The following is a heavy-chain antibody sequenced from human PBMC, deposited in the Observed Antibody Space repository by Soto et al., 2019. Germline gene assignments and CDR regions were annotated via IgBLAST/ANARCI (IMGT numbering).Heavy chain of an antibody. Sequence: EVQLLESGGGLVQPGGSLRLSCAASGFTFGTYAMSWVRQAPGKGLEWVSKIINSGGSTYYADSVKGRFTISRDNSKNTLYLQMNSLRAEDTAVYYCATGQQLGYWGQGTLVTVSS. V-gene: IGHV3-23*01. CDR3: ATGQQLGY. CDR1: GFTFGTYA. CDR2: IINSGGST. D-gene: IGHD6-13*01. J-gene: IGHJ4*02.